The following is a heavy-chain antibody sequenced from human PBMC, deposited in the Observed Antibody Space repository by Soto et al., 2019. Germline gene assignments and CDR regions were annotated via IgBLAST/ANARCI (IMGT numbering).Heavy chain of an antibody. Sequence: ASVRVSCKASGYTFTSYGISWVRQAPGQGLEWMGWISAYNGNTNYAQKLQGRVTMTTDTSTSTAYMELRSLRSDDTAVYYCARDGDVVVVPAPWFDTSGQGTLVTVSS. CDR1: GYTFTSYG. D-gene: IGHD2-15*01. CDR3: ARDGDVVVVPAPWFDT. CDR2: ISAYNGNT. J-gene: IGHJ5*02. V-gene: IGHV1-18*04.